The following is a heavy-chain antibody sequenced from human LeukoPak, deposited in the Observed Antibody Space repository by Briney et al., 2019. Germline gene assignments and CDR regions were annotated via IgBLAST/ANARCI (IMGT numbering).Heavy chain of an antibody. CDR1: SGSISSYY. CDR3: ARGKTYYDISKDAFDI. Sequence: SETLSLTCTVSSGSISSYYWSWIRQPPGKGLEWIGYTYYSGSTNYNPSLKSRVTISVDTSKNQFPLKLSSVTAADTAVYYCARGKTYYDISKDAFDIWGQGTMVTVSS. CDR2: TYYSGST. J-gene: IGHJ3*02. V-gene: IGHV4-59*01. D-gene: IGHD3-22*01.